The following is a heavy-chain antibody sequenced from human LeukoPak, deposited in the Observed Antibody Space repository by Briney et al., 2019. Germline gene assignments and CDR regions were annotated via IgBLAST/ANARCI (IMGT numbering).Heavy chain of an antibody. V-gene: IGHV3-33*06. CDR1: GFTFSSYG. D-gene: IGHD3-16*02. CDR2: IWYDGNNK. J-gene: IGHJ4*02. Sequence: PGGSLRLSCAASGFTFSSYGMHWVRQAPGKGLEWVAVIWYDGNNKYYAESVKGRFTISRDISKSTLYLQMNSLRAEDTAVYYCAKDRLPLGELSLFDYWGQGTLVTVSS. CDR3: AKDRLPLGELSLFDY.